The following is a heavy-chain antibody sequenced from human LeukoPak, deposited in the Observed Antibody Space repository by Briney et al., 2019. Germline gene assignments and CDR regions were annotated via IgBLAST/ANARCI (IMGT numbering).Heavy chain of an antibody. V-gene: IGHV1-18*01. CDR3: ARAYLTIFGPNWFDP. J-gene: IGHJ5*02. D-gene: IGHD3-3*01. Sequence: ASVKVSCKASGYTFTSYGISWVRQAPGQGLEWMGWISAYNGNTNYAQKLQGRVTMTTDTSTSTAYMELRSLRSDDTAVYYCARAYLTIFGPNWFDPWGQGTLVTVSS. CDR1: GYTFTSYG. CDR2: ISAYNGNT.